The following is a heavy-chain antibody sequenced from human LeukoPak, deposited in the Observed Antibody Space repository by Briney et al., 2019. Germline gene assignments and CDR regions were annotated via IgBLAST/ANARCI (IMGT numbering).Heavy chain of an antibody. CDR2: IYYSGST. J-gene: IGHJ5*02. CDR3: ARGVGGWFGESNWFDP. Sequence: PSETLSLTCTVSGGSISSYYWSWIRQPPGKGLEWIGYIYYSGSTNYNPSLKGRVTISVDTSKNQFSLKLSSVTAADTAVYYCARGVGGWFGESNWFDPWGQGTLVTVSS. V-gene: IGHV4-59*01. CDR1: GGSISSYY. D-gene: IGHD3-10*01.